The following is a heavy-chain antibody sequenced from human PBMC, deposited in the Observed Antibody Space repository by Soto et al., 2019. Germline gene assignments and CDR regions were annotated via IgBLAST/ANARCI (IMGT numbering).Heavy chain of an antibody. CDR2: ISYDGSNK. J-gene: IGHJ4*02. CDR1: GFTFSSYG. CDR3: AKSQYYYGSGSYSPFDY. D-gene: IGHD3-10*01. Sequence: QVQLVESGGGVVQPGRSLRLSCAASGFTFSSYGMHWVRQAPGKGLEWVAVISYDGSNKYYADSVKGRFTISRDNSKNTLYLQMNSLRAEDTDVYYCAKSQYYYGSGSYSPFDYWGQGTLVTVSS. V-gene: IGHV3-30*18.